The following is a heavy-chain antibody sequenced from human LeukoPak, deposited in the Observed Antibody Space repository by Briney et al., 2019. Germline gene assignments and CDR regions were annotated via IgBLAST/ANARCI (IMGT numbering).Heavy chain of an antibody. V-gene: IGHV3-23*01. CDR1: GFTFRDYS. CDR3: VKERDRGTDVADDFDF. J-gene: IGHJ4*02. CDR2: IARDDFT. D-gene: IGHD6-19*01. Sequence: PGASLRLSCVASGFTFRDYSMAWVRQLPGGGLEWVSAIARDDFTVHPDPLKGRFTISRNNSRNTLYLQMNTLRAEDTAVYYCVKERDRGTDVADDFDFWGQGTLVTVSS.